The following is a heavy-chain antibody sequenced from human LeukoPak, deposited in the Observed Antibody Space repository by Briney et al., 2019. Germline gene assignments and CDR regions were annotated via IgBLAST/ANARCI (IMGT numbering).Heavy chain of an antibody. J-gene: IGHJ6*03. Sequence: SETLSLTCTVSGGSISSYYWSWIRQPPGKGLEWIGYIYYSGSTNYNPSLKSRVTISVDTSKNQFSLKLRSVTAADTAVYYCARDTRTYYYYYMDVWGKGTTVTISS. CDR3: ARDTRTYYYYYMDV. CDR1: GGSISSYY. V-gene: IGHV4-59*12. CDR2: IYYSGST.